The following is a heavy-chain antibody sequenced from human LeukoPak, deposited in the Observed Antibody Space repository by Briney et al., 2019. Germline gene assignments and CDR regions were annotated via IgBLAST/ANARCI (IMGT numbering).Heavy chain of an antibody. CDR3: ARATHYYDSSGSRKSDAFDI. Sequence: GESLKISCKGSGYSFTSYWIGWVRQMPGKGLEWMGIIYPGDSDIRYSPSFQGQVTISADKSISSAYLQWSSLKASDTAMYYCARATHYYDSSGSRKSDAFDIWGQGTMVTVSS. V-gene: IGHV5-51*01. CDR1: GYSFTSYW. D-gene: IGHD3-22*01. J-gene: IGHJ3*02. CDR2: IYPGDSDI.